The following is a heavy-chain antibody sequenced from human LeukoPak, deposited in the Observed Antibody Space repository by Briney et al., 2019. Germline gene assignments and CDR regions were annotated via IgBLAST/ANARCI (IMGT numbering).Heavy chain of an antibody. D-gene: IGHD3-10*01. CDR1: GGSISSSSYY. CDR2: IYYSGST. V-gene: IGHV4-39*01. Sequence: SETLSLTCTVSGGSISSSSYYWGWIRQPPGKGLEWIGSIYYSGSTYYNPSLKSRVTISVDTSKNQFSLKLSSVTAADTAVYYCARHVGGSGSYYLTQGRFDYWGQGTLVTVSA. CDR3: ARHVGGSGSYYLTQGRFDY. J-gene: IGHJ4*02.